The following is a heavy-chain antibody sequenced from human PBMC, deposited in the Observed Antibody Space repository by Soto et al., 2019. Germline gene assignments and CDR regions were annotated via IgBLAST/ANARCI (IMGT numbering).Heavy chain of an antibody. CDR3: ARDTGNSFDY. CDR1: GYTFNTYF. J-gene: IGHJ4*02. V-gene: IGHV1-18*01. Sequence: HVQLVQSGGELKKPGASVKVSCNTSGYTFNTYFITWVRQAPGQGLEWMGWISPHNGNTNYAEKFQGRVTMTADTITKTAYMELRNLRIDDTAVYYCARDTGNSFDYWGPRTPVTVSS. CDR2: ISPHNGNT.